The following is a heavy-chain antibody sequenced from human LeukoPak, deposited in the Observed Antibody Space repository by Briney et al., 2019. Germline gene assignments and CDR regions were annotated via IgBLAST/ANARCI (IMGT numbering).Heavy chain of an antibody. CDR1: GYSISSGYY. CDR2: IYHSGST. Sequence: SETLSLTCAVSGYSISSGYYWGWIRQPPGKGLEWIGSIYHSGSTYYNPSLKSRVTISVGTSKNQFSLKLSSVTAADTAVYYCARLRRDFWSGYLNWFDPWGQGTLVTVSS. J-gene: IGHJ5*02. V-gene: IGHV4-38-2*01. D-gene: IGHD3-3*01. CDR3: ARLRRDFWSGYLNWFDP.